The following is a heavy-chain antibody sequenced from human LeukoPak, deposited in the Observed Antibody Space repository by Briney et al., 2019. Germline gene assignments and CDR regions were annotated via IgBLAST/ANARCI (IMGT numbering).Heavy chain of an antibody. J-gene: IGHJ4*02. Sequence: GGSLRLSCAASGFTFSNYDMSWVRQAPGKGLEWVAVISYDGSNKYYADSVKGRFTISRDNSKNTLYLQMNSLRAEDTAVYYCAKDMVAYGSGSADYWGQGTLVTVSS. D-gene: IGHD3-10*01. CDR2: ISYDGSNK. V-gene: IGHV3-30*18. CDR1: GFTFSNYD. CDR3: AKDMVAYGSGSADY.